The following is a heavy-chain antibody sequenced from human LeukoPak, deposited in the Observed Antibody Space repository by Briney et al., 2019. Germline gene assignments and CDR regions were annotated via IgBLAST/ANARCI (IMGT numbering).Heavy chain of an antibody. V-gene: IGHV3-30*18. Sequence: GRSLRLSCAASGFIFSNYGIHWVRQAPGKGLEWVAVISYDGSNTYYADSVKGRFTISRDNSKNTLYLQMNSLREEDTATYYCAKVPGEKQLWFPFDSWGQGTLVTVSS. J-gene: IGHJ4*02. CDR1: GFIFSNYG. CDR2: ISYDGSNT. CDR3: AKVPGEKQLWFPFDS. D-gene: IGHD5-18*01.